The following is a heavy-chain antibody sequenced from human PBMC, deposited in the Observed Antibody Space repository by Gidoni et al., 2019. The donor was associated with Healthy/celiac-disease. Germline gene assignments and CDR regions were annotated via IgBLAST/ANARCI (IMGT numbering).Heavy chain of an antibody. CDR2: IYYSGST. D-gene: IGHD6-13*01. V-gene: IGHV4-61*01. J-gene: IGHJ5*02. CDR3: ARSGGYSSSWFDP. Sequence: QVQLQESGPGLVKPSETLSLTCPVSGGPVSSGSYYWSWLRQPPGKGLEWIGYIYYSGSTNYNPSLKSRVTISVDTSKNQFSLKLSSVTAADTAVYYCARSGGYSSSWFDPWGQGTLVTVSS. CDR1: GGPVSSGSYY.